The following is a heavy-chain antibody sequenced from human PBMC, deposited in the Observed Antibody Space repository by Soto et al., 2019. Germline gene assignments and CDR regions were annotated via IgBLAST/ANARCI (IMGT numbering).Heavy chain of an antibody. CDR3: ARDKGGTVAGFNWFDP. J-gene: IGHJ5*02. Sequence: ELFLQESGGDLVQPGGFLRLSCVASGFKFSMFGMIWVRQAPGKGLEWIAYISSSSATIIYGGSVEGRFTVSRDNAENSLFLQMKSLRDEDTAVYYCARDKGGTVAGFNWFDPWGHGTPVTVST. D-gene: IGHD6-19*01. CDR2: ISSSSATI. V-gene: IGHV3-48*02. CDR1: GFKFSMFG.